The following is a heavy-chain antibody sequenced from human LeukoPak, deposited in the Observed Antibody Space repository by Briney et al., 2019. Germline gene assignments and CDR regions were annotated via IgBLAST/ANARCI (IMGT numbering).Heavy chain of an antibody. D-gene: IGHD2-2*01. J-gene: IGHJ4*02. V-gene: IGHV1-18*01. CDR1: GYTFTSYG. CDR2: ISAYNGNT. CDR3: ARRARYCSSTSCRPFDY. Sequence: EASVKVSCKASGYTFTSYGISWVRQAPGQGLEWMGWISAYNGNTNYAQKLQGRVTMTTDTSTSTAYMELRSLRSDDTAVYYCARRARYCSSTSCRPFDYWGQGTLVTVSS.